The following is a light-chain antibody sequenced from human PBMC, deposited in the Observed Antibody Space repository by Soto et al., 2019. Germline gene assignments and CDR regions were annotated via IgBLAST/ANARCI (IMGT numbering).Light chain of an antibody. CDR2: SNN. CDR1: SSNIGSNT. CDR3: AAWYDSLNGWV. J-gene: IGLJ3*02. V-gene: IGLV1-44*01. Sequence: QSVLTQPPSASGTPGQRVTISFSGSSSNIGSNTVNWYQQLPGTAPKLLIYSNNQRPSGVPDRFSGSKSGTSASLAISGLQSEDEADYYCAAWYDSLNGWVFGGGTKLTVL.